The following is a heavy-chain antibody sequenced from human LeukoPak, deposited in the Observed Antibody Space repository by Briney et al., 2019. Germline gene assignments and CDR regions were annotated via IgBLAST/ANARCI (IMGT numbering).Heavy chain of an antibody. J-gene: IGHJ5*02. V-gene: IGHV4-4*07. Sequence: SSETLSLTCTVSGGSISSYYWSWIRQPAGKGLEWIGRIYTSGSTNYNPSLKSRVTLSVDTSKNQFSLKLSSVTAADAAVYYCARGDSVDSSSWYNWFDPWGQGTLVTVSS. CDR1: GGSISSYY. CDR2: IYTSGST. D-gene: IGHD6-13*01. CDR3: ARGDSVDSSSWYNWFDP.